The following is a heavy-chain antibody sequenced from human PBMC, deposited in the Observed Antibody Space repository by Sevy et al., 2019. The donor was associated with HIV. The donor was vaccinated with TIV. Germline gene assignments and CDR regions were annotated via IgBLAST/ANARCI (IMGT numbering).Heavy chain of an antibody. V-gene: IGHV3-21*01. CDR1: GFTFSSYS. Sequence: GGSLRLSCAASGFTFSSYSMNWVRQAPGKGLEWVSSISSSSSYIYYADSVKGRFTISRDNAKNSLYLQMNSLRAEDTAVYYCARLGATILGYYYGMDVWGQGTTVTVSS. CDR3: ARLGATILGYYYGMDV. CDR2: ISSSSSYI. D-gene: IGHD1-26*01. J-gene: IGHJ6*02.